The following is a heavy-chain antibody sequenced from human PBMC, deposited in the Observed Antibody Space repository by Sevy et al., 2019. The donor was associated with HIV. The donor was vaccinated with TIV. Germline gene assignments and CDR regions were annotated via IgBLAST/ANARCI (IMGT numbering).Heavy chain of an antibody. CDR2: IRYTGST. D-gene: IGHD6-19*01. CDR3: AGPTLTYSSGWSYYDH. V-gene: IGHV4-39*01. J-gene: IGHJ4*02. Sequence: SETLSLTCTVSGASLSSSGYYWGWIRQPPGKGLEWIASIRYTGSTYYNPSLRCRVTISADASKTQFSLRLHSVTAADTAVYYCAGPTLTYSSGWSYYDHWGQGTVVTVSS. CDR1: GASLSSSGYY.